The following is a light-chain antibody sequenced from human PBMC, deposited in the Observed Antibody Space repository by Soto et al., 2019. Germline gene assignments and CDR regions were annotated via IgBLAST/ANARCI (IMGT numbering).Light chain of an antibody. CDR2: DAS. J-gene: IGKJ2*01. CDR1: QSVSSN. Sequence: EIVLTQSPATLSLSPGERATLSCRASQSVSSNLAWYQQKPGQAPRLLIYDASNRATGIPARFSGSDSGTDFTLTISRLEPEDFAVYYCQQRSNWPTTFGQGTKLEIK. V-gene: IGKV3-11*01. CDR3: QQRSNWPTT.